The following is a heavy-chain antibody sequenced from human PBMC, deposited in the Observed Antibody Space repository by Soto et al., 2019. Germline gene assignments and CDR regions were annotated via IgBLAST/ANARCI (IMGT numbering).Heavy chain of an antibody. CDR3: ARVYYDYIWGSYRYPSDDAFDI. V-gene: IGHV3-21*01. D-gene: IGHD3-16*02. CDR1: GFTFSSYS. CDR2: ISSSSYI. Sequence: GGSLRLSCAASGFTFSSYSMNWVRQAPGKGLEWVSSISSSSYIYYADSVKGRFTISRDNAKNSLYLQMNSLRAEDTAVYYCARVYYDYIWGSYRYPSDDAFDIWGQGTMVTVSS. J-gene: IGHJ3*02.